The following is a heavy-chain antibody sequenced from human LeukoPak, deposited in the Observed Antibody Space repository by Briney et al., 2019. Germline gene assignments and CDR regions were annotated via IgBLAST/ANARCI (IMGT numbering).Heavy chain of an antibody. CDR1: GGSISSYY. V-gene: IGHV4-59*08. CDR2: IYYSGST. J-gene: IGHJ5*02. Sequence: SETLSLTCTVSGGSISSYYWSWIRQPPGEGLEWIGYIYYSGSTNYNPSLKSRVTISVDTSKNQFSLKLSSVTAADTAVYYCARPLGYCSSTSCYEPWGQGTLVTVSS. CDR3: ARPLGYCSSTSCYEP. D-gene: IGHD2-2*01.